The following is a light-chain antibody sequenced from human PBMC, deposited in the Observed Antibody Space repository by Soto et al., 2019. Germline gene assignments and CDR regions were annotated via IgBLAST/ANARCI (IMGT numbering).Light chain of an antibody. J-gene: IGKJ5*01. V-gene: IGKV3-20*01. CDR1: QSLITRY. Sequence: ETVLTQSPGTLSLFPGERATLSCRASQSLITRYLAWYQQKPGQAPRLLIYGASSRATGIPDRFSGSGSGTDFTLTISRLEPEDFAVYSCQQYGTSPTFGQGTRLEIK. CDR2: GAS. CDR3: QQYGTSPT.